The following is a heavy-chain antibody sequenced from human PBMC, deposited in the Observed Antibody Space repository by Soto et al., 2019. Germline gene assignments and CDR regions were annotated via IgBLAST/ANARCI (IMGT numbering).Heavy chain of an antibody. J-gene: IGHJ4*02. V-gene: IGHV4-59*01. Sequence: QVQLQESGPGLVKPSETLSLTCTVSGGSISTYYWSWIRQPPGKGLEWIGYIYYSGSTNYSTNYTPTLMGRVTRSVDTSKHQSSLELTSVTSADTAVYLCARGGWLRIGGYYVDHWGQGTLVTVSS. CDR3: ARGGWLRIGGYYVDH. CDR1: GGSISTYY. D-gene: IGHD5-12*01. CDR2: IYYSGST.